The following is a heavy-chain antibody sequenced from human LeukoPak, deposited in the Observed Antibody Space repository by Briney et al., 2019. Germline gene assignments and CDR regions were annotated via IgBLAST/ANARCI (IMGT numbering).Heavy chain of an antibody. CDR3: ARGPRGRGYCSGGSCRGKSYYYYYMDV. D-gene: IGHD2-15*01. Sequence: ASVKVSCKASGYTFTSYDINWVRQATGQGLEWMGWMNPNSGNTGYAQKFQGRVTITRNTSISTAYMELSSLRSEDTAVYYCARGPRGRGYCSGGSCRGKSYYYYYMDVWGKGTTVTVSS. CDR2: MNPNSGNT. V-gene: IGHV1-8*03. CDR1: GYTFTSYD. J-gene: IGHJ6*03.